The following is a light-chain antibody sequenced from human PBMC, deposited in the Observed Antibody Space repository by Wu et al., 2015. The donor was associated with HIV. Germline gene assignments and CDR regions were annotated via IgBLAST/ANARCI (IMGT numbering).Light chain of an antibody. CDR3: QHYGDSQFT. CDR1: QSVSSN. J-gene: IGKJ3*01. V-gene: IGKV3-20*01. Sequence: EIVMTQSPATLSVSPGERATLSCRASQSVSSNLAWYQQKPGQAPRLLIYGTSNRAAGVSDRFGGWGTGTDFTLIINRLEPEDSAVYFCQHYGDSQFTFGPGTKVQIK. CDR2: GTS.